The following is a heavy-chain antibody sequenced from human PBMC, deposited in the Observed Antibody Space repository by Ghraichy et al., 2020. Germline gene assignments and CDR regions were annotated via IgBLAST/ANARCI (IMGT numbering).Heavy chain of an antibody. Sequence: ASVKVSCKASGYTFTTYAIHWVRQAPGHRLEWMGWINAGDGNTQSSQRFQGRVTITRDTSASTTYMELSSLTSEDTAIYYCARDARGQLWFFEFWGQGTLVTVSS. J-gene: IGHJ4*02. CDR1: GYTFTTYA. CDR2: INAGDGNT. D-gene: IGHD1-1*01. V-gene: IGHV1-3*01. CDR3: ARDARGQLWFFEF.